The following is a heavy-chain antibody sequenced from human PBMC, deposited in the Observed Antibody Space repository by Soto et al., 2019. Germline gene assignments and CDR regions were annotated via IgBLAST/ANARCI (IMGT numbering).Heavy chain of an antibody. J-gene: IGHJ4*02. Sequence: SETLSLTCTVIGGSIRSPNFSWSWIRQHPGKGPEWIGNIYYNGTTTYGPSLESRLTISLDPSKNQFSLTLKSVTAADTAVYYCTRDAPLWFGELSHWGQGTLVTVS. CDR1: GGSIRSPNFS. V-gene: IGHV4-31*03. CDR3: TRDAPLWFGELSH. D-gene: IGHD3-10*01. CDR2: IYYNGTT.